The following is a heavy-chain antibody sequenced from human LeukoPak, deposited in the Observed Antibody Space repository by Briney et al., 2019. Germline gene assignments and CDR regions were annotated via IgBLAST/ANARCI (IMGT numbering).Heavy chain of an antibody. D-gene: IGHD2-21*02. CDR2: INPNSGGT. Sequence: ASVKVSCKASGYTFTGYYMHWVRQAPGQGLEWMGWINPNSGGTNYAQKFQGRVTMTRDTSISTAYMEPSRLRSDDTAVYCCARGYCGGDCYSEYYYYYYGMDVWGQGTLVTVSS. V-gene: IGHV1-2*02. CDR3: ARGYCGGDCYSEYYYYYYGMDV. J-gene: IGHJ6*02. CDR1: GYTFTGYY.